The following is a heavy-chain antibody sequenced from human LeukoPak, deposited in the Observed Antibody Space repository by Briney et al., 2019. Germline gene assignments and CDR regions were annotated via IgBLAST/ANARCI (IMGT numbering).Heavy chain of an antibody. CDR1: GDSVSSSIPA. CDR3: ARGKQGGFDY. V-gene: IGHV6-1*01. J-gene: IGHJ4*02. D-gene: IGHD1-26*01. Sequence: SQTLSLTCAISGDSVSSSIPAWNWIRQSPSRGLEWLGRTFYRSKWYNDYAESVQGRITINPDTSKNQFSLQLNSVTPEDTAVYYCARGKQGGFDYWGQGALVTVPS. CDR2: TFYRSKWYN.